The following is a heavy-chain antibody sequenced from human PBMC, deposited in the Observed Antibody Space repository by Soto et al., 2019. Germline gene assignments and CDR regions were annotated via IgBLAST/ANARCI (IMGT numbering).Heavy chain of an antibody. J-gene: IGHJ4*02. Sequence: QVTLKESGPVLVKPTETLTLTCTVSGFSLSNARMGVSWIRQPPGKALEWLAHIFSNDEKSYSTSLKSRLTISKDTSKSQVVLTMTNMGPVDTATYYCARIRVDILTGYGYYFDYWGQGTLVTVSS. CDR2: IFSNDEK. CDR3: ARIRVDILTGYGYYFDY. V-gene: IGHV2-26*01. D-gene: IGHD3-9*01. CDR1: GFSLSNARMG.